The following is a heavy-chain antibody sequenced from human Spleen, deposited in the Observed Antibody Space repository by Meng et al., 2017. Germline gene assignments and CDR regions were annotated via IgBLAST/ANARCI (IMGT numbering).Heavy chain of an antibody. V-gene: IGHV1-69*06. D-gene: IGHD6-25*01. Sequence: QVRRVQAGAAGKKAGSSVKVACKVSGGTFSSDAISWVRLAPGKGLEWMGGTIPLFGTPNYAQKFQGRVKITADKSTSTVYVEMSSLTSGDTAVYYCARDEDISAAGKLFGDYWGQGTLVTVSS. CDR1: GGTFSSDA. CDR2: TIPLFGTP. J-gene: IGHJ4*02. CDR3: ARDEDISAAGKLFGDY.